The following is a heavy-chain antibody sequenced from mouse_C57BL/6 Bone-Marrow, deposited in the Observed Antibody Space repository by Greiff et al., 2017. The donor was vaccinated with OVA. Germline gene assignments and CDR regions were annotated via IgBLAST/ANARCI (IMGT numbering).Heavy chain of an antibody. CDR2: ISYDGSN. J-gene: IGHJ1*03. CDR1: GYSITSGYY. D-gene: IGHD1-1*01. Sequence: ESGPGLVKPSQSLSLTCSVTGYSITSGYYWNWIRQFPGNKLEWMGYISYDGSNNYNPSLKNRISITRDTSKNQFFLKLNSVTTEDTATYYCARVSSRAYFDVWGTGTTVTVSS. CDR3: ARVSSRAYFDV. V-gene: IGHV3-6*01.